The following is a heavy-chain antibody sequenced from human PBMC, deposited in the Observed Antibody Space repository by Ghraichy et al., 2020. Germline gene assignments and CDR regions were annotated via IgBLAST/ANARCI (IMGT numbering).Heavy chain of an antibody. CDR3: ARASTVVRFYYYAGMDV. Sequence: GGSLRLSCVGSGFTFSGYGLSWVRQSPGKGLEWVSYITSRGRSIFYADSVKGRFTISRDNAQNALYLQMNSLRDEDTATYYCARASTVVRFYYYAGMDVWGKGATVTVSS. J-gene: IGHJ6*04. CDR2: ITSRGRSI. D-gene: IGHD4-23*01. CDR1: GFTFSGYG. V-gene: IGHV3-48*02.